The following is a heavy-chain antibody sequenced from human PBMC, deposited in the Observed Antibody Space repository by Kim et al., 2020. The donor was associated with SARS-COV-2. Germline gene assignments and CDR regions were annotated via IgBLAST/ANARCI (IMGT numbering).Heavy chain of an antibody. D-gene: IGHD1-26*01. CDR1: GGSISSYY. J-gene: IGHJ4*02. CDR3: ARTRELPYYFDY. CDR2: IYYSGST. V-gene: IGHV4-59*08. Sequence: SETLSLTCTVSGGSISSYYWSWIRQPPGKGLEWIGYIYYSGSTNYNPSLKSRVTISVDTSKNQFSLKLSSVTAADTAVYYCARTRELPYYFDYWGQGTLVTVSS.